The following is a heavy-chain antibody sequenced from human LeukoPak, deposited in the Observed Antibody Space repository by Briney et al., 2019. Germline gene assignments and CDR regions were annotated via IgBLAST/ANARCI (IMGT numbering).Heavy chain of an antibody. D-gene: IGHD6-13*01. Sequence: SETLSLTCTVSGGSISSHYWSWIRQPPGKGLEWIGYIYYSGSTNYNPSLKSRVTISVDTSKNQFSLKLSSVTAADTAVYYCARGEFGSSWYWEAFDIWGQGTMVTVSS. CDR1: GGSISSHY. V-gene: IGHV4-59*11. CDR2: IYYSGST. J-gene: IGHJ3*02. CDR3: ARGEFGSSWYWEAFDI.